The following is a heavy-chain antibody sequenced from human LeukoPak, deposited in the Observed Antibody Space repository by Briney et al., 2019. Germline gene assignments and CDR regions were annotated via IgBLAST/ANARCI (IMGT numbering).Heavy chain of an antibody. CDR2: ISDSGDYT. D-gene: IGHD2-8*01. CDR3: AKDTSIGKYCTSGVCSPFDY. Sequence: PGGSLRLSCAGSGFTFSSYAMSWVRQAPGKGLEWVSAISDSGDYTYYADSVKGRFTISRDNSKNTLYLHMNSLRAEDTAVYYCAKDTSIGKYCTSGVCSPFDYWGQGTLVTVSS. CDR1: GFTFSSYA. V-gene: IGHV3-23*01. J-gene: IGHJ4*02.